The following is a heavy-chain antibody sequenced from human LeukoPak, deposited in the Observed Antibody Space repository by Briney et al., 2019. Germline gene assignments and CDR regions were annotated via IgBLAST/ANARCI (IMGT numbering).Heavy chain of an antibody. V-gene: IGHV1-2*02. CDR2: INPNSGGT. Sequence: ASVKVSCKASGYTFTGYYMHWVRQAPGQGLEWMGWINPNSGGTNYAQKFQGRVTMTRDTSISTAYMELSRLRSDDTAVYYCARHVHSTYYFDYWGQGTLVTVSS. CDR3: ARHVHSTYYFDY. D-gene: IGHD3-10*02. CDR1: GYTFTGYY. J-gene: IGHJ4*02.